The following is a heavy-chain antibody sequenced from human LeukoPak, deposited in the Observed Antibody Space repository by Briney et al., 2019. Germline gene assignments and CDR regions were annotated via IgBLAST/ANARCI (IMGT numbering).Heavy chain of an antibody. V-gene: IGHV3-15*01. CDR3: TTLERLGELSF. J-gene: IGHJ4*02. CDR2: IKSKTDGGTT. Sequence: GGSLRLSCEASGFTFRSYDMSWVRQAPGKGLEWVGRIKSKTDGGTTDYAAPVKGRFTISRDDSKNTLYLQMNSLKTEDTAVYYCTTLERLGELSFGGQGTLVTVSS. CDR1: GFTFRSYD. D-gene: IGHD3-16*02.